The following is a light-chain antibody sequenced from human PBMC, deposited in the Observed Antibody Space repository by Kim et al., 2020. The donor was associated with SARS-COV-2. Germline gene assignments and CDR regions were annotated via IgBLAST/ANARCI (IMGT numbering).Light chain of an antibody. CDR2: GVS. V-gene: IGKV1-33*01. CDR1: QDIKNS. J-gene: IGKJ4*01. Sequence: ESVGERVTSTCHASQDIKNSLNWYQQKPGKAPKLLIYGVSNLETGVPSRFSGTRSATDFSFTISNLQPEDIATYYCQQYDFLPLSFGGGTKVDIK. CDR3: QQYDFLPLS.